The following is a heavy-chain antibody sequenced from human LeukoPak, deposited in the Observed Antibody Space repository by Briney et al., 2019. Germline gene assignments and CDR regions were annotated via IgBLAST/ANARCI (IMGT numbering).Heavy chain of an antibody. D-gene: IGHD6-19*01. J-gene: IGHJ5*02. V-gene: IGHV4-34*01. CDR1: GGSFSGYY. CDR3: ARDWGEVAVDNWFDP. Sequence: RPSETLSLTCAVYGGSFSGYYWSWIRQPPGKGLEWIGEINHSGSTNYNPSLKSRVTISVDTSKNQLSLKLSSVTAADTAVYYCARDWGEVAVDNWFDPWGQGTLVTVSS. CDR2: INHSGST.